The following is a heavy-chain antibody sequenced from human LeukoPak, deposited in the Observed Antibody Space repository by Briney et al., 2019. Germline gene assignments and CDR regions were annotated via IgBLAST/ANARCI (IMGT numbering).Heavy chain of an antibody. V-gene: IGHV3-30*02. CDR2: IRYDGSNK. Sequence: GGSLRLSCAASGFTFSSYGLHWVRQAPGKGLEWVAFIRYDGSNKYYADSVKGRFTISRDNSKNTLYLQMNSLRAEDTAVYYCANQFCTTLNYYYYYGMDVWGQGTTVTVSS. CDR1: GFTFSSYG. D-gene: IGHD1-1*01. CDR3: ANQFCTTLNYYYYYGMDV. J-gene: IGHJ6*02.